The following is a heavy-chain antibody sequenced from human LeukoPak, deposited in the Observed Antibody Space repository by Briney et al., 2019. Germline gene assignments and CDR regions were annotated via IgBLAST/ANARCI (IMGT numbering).Heavy chain of an antibody. CDR3: ARRGEGYYDSSGYYYVGAAFDI. CDR2: IYPGDSDT. J-gene: IGHJ3*02. V-gene: IGHV5-51*01. Sequence: GESLKISCKGSGYSFTGYWIGWVRQMPGKGLEWMGIIYPGDSDTRYSPSFQGQVTISADKSISTAYLQWSSLKASDTAMYYCARRGEGYYDSSGYYYVGAAFDIWGQGTMVAVSS. CDR1: GYSFTGYW. D-gene: IGHD3-22*01.